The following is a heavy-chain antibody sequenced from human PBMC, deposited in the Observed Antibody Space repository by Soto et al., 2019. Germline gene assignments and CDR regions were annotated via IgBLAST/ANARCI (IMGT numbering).Heavy chain of an antibody. CDR3: AKKWMITFGGVIPDAFDI. D-gene: IGHD3-16*02. CDR1: GDSVSSNSAA. CDR2: TYYRSKWYN. J-gene: IGHJ3*02. Sequence: SQTLSLTCAISGDSVSSNSAAWNWIRQSPSRGLEWLGRTYYRSKWYNDYAVSVKSRITINPDTSKNQFSLQLNSVTPEDTAVYYCAKKWMITFGGVIPDAFDIWGQGTMVTVSS. V-gene: IGHV6-1*01.